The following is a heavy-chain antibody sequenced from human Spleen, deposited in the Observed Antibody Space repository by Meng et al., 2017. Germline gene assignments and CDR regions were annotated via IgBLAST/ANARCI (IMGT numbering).Heavy chain of an antibody. J-gene: IGHJ4*02. Sequence: QVQLQQWGAGLLKPSETLSRTCVVSGGSFSDYYWSWIRQPLGKGLEWIGEINHSGSTNYNPSLESRATISVDTSQNNLSLKLSSVTAADSAVYSCARGPTTMAHDFDYWGQGTLVTVSS. CDR2: INHSGST. CDR3: ARGPTTMAHDFDY. CDR1: GGSFSDYY. V-gene: IGHV4-34*01. D-gene: IGHD4-11*01.